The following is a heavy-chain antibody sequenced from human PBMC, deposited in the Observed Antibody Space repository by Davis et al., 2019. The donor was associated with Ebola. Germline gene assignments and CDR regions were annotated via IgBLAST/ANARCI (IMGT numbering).Heavy chain of an antibody. J-gene: IGHJ4*02. Sequence: SETLSLTCTVSGGSISSYYWSWIRQPPGKGLEWIGYIYYSGSTNYNPSLKSRVTISVDTSKNQFSLQLNSVTPEDTALYYCARGVLALDCWGQGTLVAVSS. CDR1: GGSISSYY. CDR3: ARGVLALDC. V-gene: IGHV4-59*12. CDR2: IYYSGST. D-gene: IGHD3-16*01.